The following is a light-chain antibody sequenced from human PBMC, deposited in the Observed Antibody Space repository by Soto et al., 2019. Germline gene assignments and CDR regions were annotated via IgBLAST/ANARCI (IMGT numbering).Light chain of an antibody. J-gene: IGKJ5*01. CDR1: QSGSSSY. V-gene: IGKV3-15*01. CDR3: QQYNNWPPGIT. Sequence: EIALAQPPGTLSLYPGERATLSCRASQSGSSSYLAWYQQKPGQAPRLLIYGASTRATGIPARFSGSGSGTEFTLTISSLQSEDFAVYYCQQYNNWPPGITFGQGTRLEIK. CDR2: GAS.